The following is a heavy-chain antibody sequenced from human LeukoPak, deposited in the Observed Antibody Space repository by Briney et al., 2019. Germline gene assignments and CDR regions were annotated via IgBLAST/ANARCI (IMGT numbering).Heavy chain of an antibody. D-gene: IGHD3-10*01. Sequence: SETLSLTCAVYGGSFSGYYWSWIRQPPGKGLEWIGEINHSGSTNYNPSLKSRVTISVDTSKNQFSLKLSSVTAADTAVYYCARSRRHYGSGRPLYFDYWGQGTLVTVSS. CDR1: GGSFSGYY. CDR2: INHSGST. J-gene: IGHJ4*02. CDR3: ARSRRHYGSGRPLYFDY. V-gene: IGHV4-34*01.